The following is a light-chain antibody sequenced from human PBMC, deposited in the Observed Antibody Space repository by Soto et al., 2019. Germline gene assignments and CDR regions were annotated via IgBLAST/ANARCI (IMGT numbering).Light chain of an antibody. Sequence: QSALTQPASVSGSPGQSITISCTGTSSDVGGYNYVSWYQQHPGKAPKLMIYEVSNRPSGVSNRCSGSKSGNTASLTISGLQAEDAADYSCSSYTSSSTLGFGGGTKVTVL. V-gene: IGLV2-14*01. CDR2: EVS. CDR1: SSDVGGYNY. CDR3: SSYTSSSTLG. J-gene: IGLJ2*01.